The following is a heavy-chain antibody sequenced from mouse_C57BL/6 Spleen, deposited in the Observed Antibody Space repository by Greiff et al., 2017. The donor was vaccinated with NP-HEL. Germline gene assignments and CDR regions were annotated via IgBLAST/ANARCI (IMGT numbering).Heavy chain of an antibody. CDR3: ARLGIYYGSYVDY. D-gene: IGHD2-1*01. CDR1: GYAFSSSW. CDR2: IYPGDGDT. Sequence: VQLQQSGPELVKPGASVKISCKASGYAFSSSWMNWVKQRPGKGLEWIGRIYPGDGDTNYNGKFKGKATLTADKSSSTAYMQLSSLTSEDSAVYFCARLGIYYGSYVDYWGQGTTLTVSS. V-gene: IGHV1-82*01. J-gene: IGHJ2*01.